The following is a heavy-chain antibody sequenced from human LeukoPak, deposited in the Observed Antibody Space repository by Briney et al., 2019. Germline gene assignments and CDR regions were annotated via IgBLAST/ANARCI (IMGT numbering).Heavy chain of an antibody. CDR3: AKGYCSGGSCYVYFDY. CDR2: ISGSGGST. CDR1: GFTFSSYA. D-gene: IGHD2-15*01. V-gene: IGHV3-23*01. Sequence: GGSLRLSCAASGFTFSSYAMRWVRQAPGKGLEWVSAISGSGGSTYYADSVKGRFTISRDNSKNTLYVQMNSLRAEDTAVYYCAKGYCSGGSCYVYFDYWGQGTLVTVSS. J-gene: IGHJ4*02.